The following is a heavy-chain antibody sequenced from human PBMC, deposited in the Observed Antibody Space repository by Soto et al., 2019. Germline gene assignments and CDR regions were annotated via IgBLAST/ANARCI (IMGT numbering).Heavy chain of an antibody. CDR1: GFSLSTSGVG. D-gene: IGHD6-6*01. CDR2: IYLNDDK. J-gene: IGHJ4*02. CDR3: AHTRPASPFEY. Sequence: SGPTLVNPTQTLTLTCTLSGFSLSTSGVGVGWIRQPPGKALEWRALIYLNDDKRYSPSLKSRLTNTKDTSKNHSLLTMTNMAPVDPATYYCAHTRPASPFEYWGKGNLVSVSS. V-gene: IGHV2-5*01.